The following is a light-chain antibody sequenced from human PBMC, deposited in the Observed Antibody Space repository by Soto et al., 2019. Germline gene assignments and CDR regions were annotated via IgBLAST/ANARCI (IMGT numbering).Light chain of an antibody. CDR3: QQSYTAVFT. Sequence: DIQMTQSPSSLSASVGDRVTITCRASQSIRIYLNWYQQKPGKVPNLLIYGASSLQSGVPSRFSGSGSDTDFTLTISNLQPEDFATYYCQQSYTAVFTFGPGTKVDIK. V-gene: IGKV1-39*01. CDR1: QSIRIY. J-gene: IGKJ3*01. CDR2: GAS.